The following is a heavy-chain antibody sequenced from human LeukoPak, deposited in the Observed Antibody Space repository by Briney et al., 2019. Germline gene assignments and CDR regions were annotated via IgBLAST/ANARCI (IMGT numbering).Heavy chain of an antibody. CDR1: GGTFSSYA. D-gene: IGHD1-7*01. Sequence: ASVKVSCKASGGTFSSYAISWVRQAPGQGLEWMGGIIPIFDTANYAQKFQGRVTITTDESTSTAYMELSSLRSEDTAVYYCARRSTGTTSFDYWGQGTLVTVSS. J-gene: IGHJ4*02. CDR2: IIPIFDTA. V-gene: IGHV1-69*05. CDR3: ARRSTGTTSFDY.